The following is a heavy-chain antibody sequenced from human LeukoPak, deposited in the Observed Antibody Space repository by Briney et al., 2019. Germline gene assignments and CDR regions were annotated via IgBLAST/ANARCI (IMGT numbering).Heavy chain of an antibody. V-gene: IGHV1-2*02. D-gene: IGHD2-2*02. J-gene: IGHJ6*03. CDR1: GYSFTDYY. CDR2: INPNSGDT. CDR3: ARVAAEVVGVPGAIGFGWLRRDYYYMDV. Sequence: ASVKVSCKASGYSFTDYYMHWVRQAPGQGLEWMGWINPNSGDTNFAQKFQGRVTMTRDMSTSTVYMELSSLRSEDTAVYYCARVAAEVVGVPGAIGFGWLRRDYYYMDVWGKGTTVTVSS.